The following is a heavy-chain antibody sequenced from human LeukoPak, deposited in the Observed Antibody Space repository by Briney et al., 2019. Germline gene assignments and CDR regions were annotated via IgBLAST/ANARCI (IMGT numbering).Heavy chain of an antibody. CDR3: AARGVDDAFDI. CDR2: IYSGGST. Sequence: GGSLRLSCAASGFTLSSYAMSWVRQAPGKGLEWVSVIYSGGSTYYADSVKGRFSISRDIFKNTLYLQMNSLRAEDTAVYYCAARGVDDAFDIWGQGTMVTVSS. D-gene: IGHD3-10*01. CDR1: GFTLSSYA. V-gene: IGHV3-53*01. J-gene: IGHJ3*02.